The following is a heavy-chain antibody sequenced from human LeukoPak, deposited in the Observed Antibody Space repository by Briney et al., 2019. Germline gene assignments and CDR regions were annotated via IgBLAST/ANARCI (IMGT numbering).Heavy chain of an antibody. CDR2: FHPNSGGT. CDR1: GYTFTGYY. CDR3: VTDRDGDSAFDP. V-gene: IGHV1-2*02. J-gene: IGHJ5*02. Sequence: ASVKVSCKPSGYTFTGYYMPWLRQAPGHGLGWLGWFHPNSGGTNSAQTLQPRGTKTRATATSTAYRELSKRRADEPTARHCVTDRDGDSAFDPWGQGTLVTVSS. D-gene: IGHD4-17*01.